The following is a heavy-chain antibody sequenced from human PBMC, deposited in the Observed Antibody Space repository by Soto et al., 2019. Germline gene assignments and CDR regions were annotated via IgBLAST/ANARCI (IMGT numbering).Heavy chain of an antibody. D-gene: IGHD2-15*01. CDR2: ISAYNGNT. J-gene: IGHJ4*02. V-gene: IGHV1-18*01. CDR1: GYTFSSYG. Sequence: ASVKVSCKASGYTFSSYGISWVRQAPGQGLEWMGWISAYNGNTNYAQKLQGRVTLTTDKSTSTAYVELRSLRSDDTAVYYCASAYFYNCNGPSDYWGQGTLVTVSS. CDR3: ASAYFYNCNGPSDY.